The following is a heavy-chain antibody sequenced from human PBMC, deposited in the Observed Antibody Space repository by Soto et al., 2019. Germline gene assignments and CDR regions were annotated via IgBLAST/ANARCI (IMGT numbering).Heavy chain of an antibody. Sequence: SETLSLTCAVYGGSFSGYYWSWIRQPPGKGLEWIGEINHSGSTNYNPSLKSRVTISVDTSKNQFSLKLRSVTAADTAVYYCARRMIAAPYYFDYWGQGTLVTVSS. V-gene: IGHV4-34*01. D-gene: IGHD6-6*01. J-gene: IGHJ4*02. CDR2: INHSGST. CDR3: ARRMIAAPYYFDY. CDR1: GGSFSGYY.